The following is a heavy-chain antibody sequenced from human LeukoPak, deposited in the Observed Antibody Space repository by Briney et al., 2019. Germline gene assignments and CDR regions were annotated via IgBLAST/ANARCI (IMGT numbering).Heavy chain of an antibody. CDR3: ARDLGYSSSLGTPLDY. D-gene: IGHD6-6*01. CDR1: GDTFESLA. Sequence: SVKVSCKASGDTFESLAITWVRQAPGQGLEWMGGIIPLLEKTNYAQKFQGRVTITADKSTSTAYMELSSLRSEDTAVYYCARDLGYSSSLGTPLDYWGQGTLVTVSS. J-gene: IGHJ4*02. V-gene: IGHV1-69*06. CDR2: IIPLLEKT.